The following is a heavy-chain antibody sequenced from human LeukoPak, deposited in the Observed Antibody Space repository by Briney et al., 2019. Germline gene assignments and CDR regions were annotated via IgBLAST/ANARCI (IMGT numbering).Heavy chain of an antibody. CDR1: GGTFSSYA. Sequence: EASVKVSCKASGGTFSSYAISWVRLAPGQGLEWMGGIIPIFSAPNYAQKFQGRVTINADESTSTAYMELSSLRSEDTAVYYCARVPNWFDPWGQGTLVTVSS. V-gene: IGHV1-69*13. CDR2: IIPIFSAP. CDR3: ARVPNWFDP. J-gene: IGHJ5*02.